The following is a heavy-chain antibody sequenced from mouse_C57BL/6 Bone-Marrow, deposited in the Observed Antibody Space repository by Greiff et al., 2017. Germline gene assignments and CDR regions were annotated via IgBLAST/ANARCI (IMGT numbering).Heavy chain of an antibody. CDR3: ARRNYGSSYDWYFDV. V-gene: IGHV1-72*01. Sequence: VQLQQPGAELVKPGASVKLSCKASGYTFTSYWMHWVKQRPGRGLEWIGRIDPNRGGTKYNEKFTSKATLTVDKPSSTAYIQLSSLTSDESAVYYCARRNYGSSYDWYFDVWGTGTTVTVSS. CDR2: IDPNRGGT. CDR1: GYTFTSYW. J-gene: IGHJ1*03. D-gene: IGHD1-1*01.